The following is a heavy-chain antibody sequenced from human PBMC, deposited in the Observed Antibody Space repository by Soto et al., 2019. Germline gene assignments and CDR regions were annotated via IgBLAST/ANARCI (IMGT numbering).Heavy chain of an antibody. V-gene: IGHV4-4*02. CDR1: GGSISSGDW. D-gene: IGHD4-17*01. CDR3: ARGPYVSDYGDYFDYYYYYMDV. Sequence: SETLSLTCAVSGGSISSGDWCWSWVRQSPGKGLEWIGEIYYSGSTTYNPSLKSRVTISADKSENQFSLKLSSVTAADTAVYYCARGPYVSDYGDYFDYYYYYMDVWGKGTTVTVSS. J-gene: IGHJ6*03. CDR2: IYYSGST.